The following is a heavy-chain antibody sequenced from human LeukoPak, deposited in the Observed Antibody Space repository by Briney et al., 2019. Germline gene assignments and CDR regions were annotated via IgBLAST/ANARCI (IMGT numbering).Heavy chain of an antibody. Sequence: KPSQTLSLTCTVSGGSISSYYWSWIRQPPGKGLEWIGYHYYSGSTNYHPALKSRVNISVDTSKNQFSLKLSSVTAADTAVYYCARVYYYTPPLTDYYFDYWGQGTLVTVSS. V-gene: IGHV4-59*01. CDR2: HYYSGST. J-gene: IGHJ4*02. D-gene: IGHD3-10*01. CDR3: ARVYYYTPPLTDYYFDY. CDR1: GGSISSYY.